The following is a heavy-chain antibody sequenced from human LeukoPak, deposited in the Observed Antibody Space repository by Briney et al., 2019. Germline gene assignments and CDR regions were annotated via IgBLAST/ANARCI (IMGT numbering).Heavy chain of an antibody. J-gene: IGHJ5*02. Sequence: SETLSLTCTVSGDSISSSTYYWGWIRQPPGKGLEWLGNVSYTGSTYYNPSLKSRLIFSVDTSKNQFSLRLTSVTAADTVFYYCVRQGLEMTGGGWFDPWGQGTLVTVSS. CDR3: VRQGLEMTGGGWFDP. V-gene: IGHV4-39*01. CDR2: VSYTGST. D-gene: IGHD2-8*02. CDR1: GDSISSSTYY.